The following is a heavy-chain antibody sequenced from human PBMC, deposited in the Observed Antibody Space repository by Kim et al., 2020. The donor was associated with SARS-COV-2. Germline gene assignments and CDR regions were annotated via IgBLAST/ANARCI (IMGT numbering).Heavy chain of an antibody. Sequence: TNQTPPPKGRVTISVDTSKKQFSLRLSSVTAADAAMYYCARHLRNWYFDLWGRGTLVTVSS. V-gene: IGHV4-39*01. CDR3: ARHLRNWYFDL. CDR2: T. J-gene: IGHJ2*01.